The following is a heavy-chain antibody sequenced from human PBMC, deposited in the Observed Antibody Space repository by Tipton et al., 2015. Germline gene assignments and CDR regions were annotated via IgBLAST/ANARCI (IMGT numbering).Heavy chain of an antibody. Sequence: TLSLTCAVSGGSISSSNWWTWVRQPPGKGLEWIGEIYQSGNTNYNPSLKSRVTISADKSKNQFSLKLKSVTAADTAVYYCARMNAVTTPPDFYFDYWGQGTLVTVSS. V-gene: IGHV4-4*02. CDR1: GGSISSSNW. D-gene: IGHD4-17*01. J-gene: IGHJ4*02. CDR3: ARMNAVTTPPDFYFDY. CDR2: IYQSGNT.